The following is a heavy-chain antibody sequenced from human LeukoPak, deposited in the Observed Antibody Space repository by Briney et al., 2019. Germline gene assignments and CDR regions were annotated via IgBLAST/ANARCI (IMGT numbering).Heavy chain of an antibody. CDR1: GFSFSSYS. D-gene: IGHD3-10*01. Sequence: SGGSLRLSCAASGFSFSSYSINWVRQAPGKGLEWVSSISSGSSYIYYADSVKGRFTISRDNAKNSLYLQMNSLRAEDTAVYYCARNYYYASGNNYAFDIWGQGTMVTVSS. CDR3: ARNYYYASGNNYAFDI. CDR2: ISSGSSYI. V-gene: IGHV3-21*01. J-gene: IGHJ3*02.